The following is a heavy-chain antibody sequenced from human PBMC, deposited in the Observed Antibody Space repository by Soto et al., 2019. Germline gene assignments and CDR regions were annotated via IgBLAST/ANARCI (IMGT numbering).Heavy chain of an antibody. Sequence: GESLKISCKGSGYSFAGYWITWVRQKPGKGLEWMGRIDPSDSQTYYSPSFGGHVTISVTKSITTVFLQWSSLRASDTAMYYCARQIYDSDTGPNFQYYFDSWGQGTPVTVSS. CDR2: IDPSDSQT. J-gene: IGHJ4*02. CDR3: ARQIYDSDTGPNFQYYFDS. V-gene: IGHV5-10-1*01. D-gene: IGHD3-22*01. CDR1: GYSFAGYW.